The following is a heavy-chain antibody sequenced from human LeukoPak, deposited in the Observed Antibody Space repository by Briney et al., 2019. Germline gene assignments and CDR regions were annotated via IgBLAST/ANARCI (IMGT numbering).Heavy chain of an antibody. J-gene: IGHJ6*03. D-gene: IGHD3-22*01. CDR1: GGTFSSYA. CDR2: IIPIFGTA. Sequence: SVKVSCKASGGTFSSYAISWVRQAPGQGLEWMGGIIPIFGTANYAQKFQGRVTITTDESTSTAYVELSSLRSEDTAVYYCARAPTRDLSYYDTVYYYMDVWGKGTTVTVSS. CDR3: ARAPTRDLSYYDTVYYYMDV. V-gene: IGHV1-69*05.